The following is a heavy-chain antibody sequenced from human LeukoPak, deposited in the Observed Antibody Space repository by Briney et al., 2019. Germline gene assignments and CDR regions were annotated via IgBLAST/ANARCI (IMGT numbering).Heavy chain of an antibody. Sequence: SETLSLTCIVSGASLRSYYWSWIRQPPGKGLEWFGYVYDSGSTSYNPSLKSRVTISIDTSKNQFSLKLSSVTAADTAVYYCARGFDGYNFFDYWGQGTLVTVSS. J-gene: IGHJ4*02. CDR1: GASLRSYY. D-gene: IGHD5-24*01. V-gene: IGHV4-4*08. CDR3: ARGFDGYNFFDY. CDR2: VYDSGST.